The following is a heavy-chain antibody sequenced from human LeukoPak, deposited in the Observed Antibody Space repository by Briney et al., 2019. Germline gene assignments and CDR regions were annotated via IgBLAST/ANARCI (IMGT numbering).Heavy chain of an antibody. J-gene: IGHJ4*02. V-gene: IGHV1-18*01. Sequence: VASVKVSCKASGYTFTSYGISWVRQAPGQGLEWMGWISAYNGNTNYAQKLQGRVTMTTDTSTSTAYMELRSLRSDDTAVYYCAREVLWFGELFFDYWGQGTLVTVSS. CDR1: GYTFTSYG. CDR2: ISAYNGNT. CDR3: AREVLWFGELFFDY. D-gene: IGHD3-10*01.